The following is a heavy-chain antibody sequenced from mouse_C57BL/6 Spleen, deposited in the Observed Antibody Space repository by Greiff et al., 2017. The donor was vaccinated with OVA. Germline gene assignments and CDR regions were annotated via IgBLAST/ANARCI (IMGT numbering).Heavy chain of an antibody. Sequence: VQLQQSGPELVKPGASVKISCKASGYAFSSSWMNWVKQRPGKGLEWIGRIYPGDGDTNYNGKFKGKATLTADKSSSTAYMQLSSLTSEDSAVYFCARENYSNYIMDYWGQGTSVTVSA. V-gene: IGHV1-82*01. CDR3: ARENYSNYIMDY. D-gene: IGHD2-5*01. CDR1: GYAFSSSW. CDR2: IYPGDGDT. J-gene: IGHJ4*01.